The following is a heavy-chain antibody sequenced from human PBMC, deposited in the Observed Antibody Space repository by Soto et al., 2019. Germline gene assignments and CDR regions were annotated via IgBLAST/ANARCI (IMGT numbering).Heavy chain of an antibody. J-gene: IGHJ5*02. Sequence: QVQLVQSGAEVKKPGASVKVSCKASGYTFTSYDINWVRQATGQGLEWMGWMNPNSGNTGYAQKFHGSVTMTRNTSISTAYMELSSMRSEETPVYYCARAGYGDRGTNWFDPWGQGTLVTLSS. CDR1: GYTFTSYD. V-gene: IGHV1-8*01. CDR2: MNPNSGNT. D-gene: IGHD4-17*01. CDR3: ARAGYGDRGTNWFDP.